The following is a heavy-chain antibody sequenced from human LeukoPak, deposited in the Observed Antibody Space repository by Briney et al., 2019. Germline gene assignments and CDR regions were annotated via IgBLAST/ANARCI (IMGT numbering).Heavy chain of an antibody. CDR1: GGSISTSSYY. CDR3: ARESSEVAAAISTFDY. CDR2: IFYNGST. D-gene: IGHD2-15*01. Sequence: PSETLSLTCTVSGGSISTSSYYWGWVRQPPGKGLEWIGNIFYNGSTYYSPSLKSRVTISLDTSRNQFSLKLSSVTAADTAVYYCARESSEVAAAISTFDYWGQGTLVTVSS. V-gene: IGHV4-39*07. J-gene: IGHJ4*02.